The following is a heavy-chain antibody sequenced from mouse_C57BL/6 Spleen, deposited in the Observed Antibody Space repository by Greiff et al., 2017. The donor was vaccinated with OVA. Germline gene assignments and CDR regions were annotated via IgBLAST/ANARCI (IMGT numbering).Heavy chain of an antibody. J-gene: IGHJ2*01. V-gene: IGHV5-4*01. CDR3: ARGVYFDY. Sequence: VQLKESGGGLVKPGGSLKLSCAASGFTFSSYAMSWVRQTPEKRLEWVATISDGGSYTYYPDNVKGRFTISRDNAKNNLYLQMSHLKSEDTAMYYCARGVYFDYWGQGTTLTVSS. CDR2: ISDGGSYT. CDR1: GFTFSSYA.